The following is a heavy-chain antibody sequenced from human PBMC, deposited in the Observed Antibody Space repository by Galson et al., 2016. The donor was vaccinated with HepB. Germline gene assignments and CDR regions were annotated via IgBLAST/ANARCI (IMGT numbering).Heavy chain of an antibody. CDR3: ATQLRSGYYLRY. CDR2: LNLPGIT. CDR1: GGSFNGNY. Sequence: ETLSLTCAVYGGSFNGNYWSRVRQPPGKGLEWLGELNLPGITNQNPSLNSRVAITVDTSKNQFSLHLSSVTAADTAVYFCATQLRSGYYLRYWGQGTLVTVSS. D-gene: IGHD3-3*01. J-gene: IGHJ4*02. V-gene: IGHV4-34*01.